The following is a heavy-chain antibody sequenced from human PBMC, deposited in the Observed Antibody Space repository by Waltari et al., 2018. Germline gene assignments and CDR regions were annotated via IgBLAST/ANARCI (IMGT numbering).Heavy chain of an antibody. CDR1: GYSLTIGFN. J-gene: IGHJ5*02. CDR2: SYHSGST. D-gene: IGHD6-6*01. CDR3: ARELNADSSSSQNWFDP. V-gene: IGHV4-38-2*02. Sequence: QVQLQESGPGLVKTSETLYLTLPFSGYSLTIGFNRASIRQHTTKALDEIGKSYHSGSTYYNPSLKSRVTISVDTSKNQFSLKLSSVTAAYTAVYYCARELNADSSSSQNWFDPWGQGTLVTVSS.